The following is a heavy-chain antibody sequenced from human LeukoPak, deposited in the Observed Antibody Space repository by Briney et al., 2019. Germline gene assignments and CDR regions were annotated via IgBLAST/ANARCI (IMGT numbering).Heavy chain of an antibody. CDR1: GFTFSSFA. CDR2: ISIDGTRE. V-gene: IGHV3-30*04. D-gene: IGHD3-16*01. J-gene: IGHJ4*02. Sequence: GRSLRLSCAASGFTFSSFAMHWVRQAPGKGLEWVTVISIDGTREHYADSVKGRFTISRDNSKSTLYLQMDSLRAEDTAVYYCAKEGEGDSWDSLDYWGQGTLVTVTS. CDR3: AKEGEGDSWDSLDY.